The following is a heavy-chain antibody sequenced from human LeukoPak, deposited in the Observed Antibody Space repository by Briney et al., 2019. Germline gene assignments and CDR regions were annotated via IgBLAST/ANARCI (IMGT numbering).Heavy chain of an antibody. Sequence: GGSLTLSCAASGFTVSSNYMSWVRQAPGKGLEWVSVIYSGGSTYYADSVKGRFTISRDNSKNTLYLQMNSLRAEDTAVYYCARGGLGYDILTGYYTTDAFDIWGQGTMVTVSS. CDR3: ARGGLGYDILTGYYTTDAFDI. CDR2: IYSGGST. V-gene: IGHV3-53*01. J-gene: IGHJ3*02. CDR1: GFTVSSNY. D-gene: IGHD3-9*01.